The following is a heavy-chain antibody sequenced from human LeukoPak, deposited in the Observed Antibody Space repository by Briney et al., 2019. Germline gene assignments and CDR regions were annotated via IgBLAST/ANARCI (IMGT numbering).Heavy chain of an antibody. J-gene: IGHJ4*02. Sequence: GGSLGLSCAASGFTFSSYGMHWVRQAPGKGLERVAVIPYDGSNKYYADSVKGRFTISRDNAKNSLYLQMNSLRAEDTAVYYCARDSVGATWSAFDYWGQGTLVTVSS. D-gene: IGHD1-26*01. CDR1: GFTFSSYG. CDR2: IPYDGSNK. CDR3: ARDSVGATWSAFDY. V-gene: IGHV3-30*03.